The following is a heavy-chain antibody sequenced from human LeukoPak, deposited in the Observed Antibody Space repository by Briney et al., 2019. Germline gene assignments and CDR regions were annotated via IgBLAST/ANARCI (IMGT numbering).Heavy chain of an antibody. V-gene: IGHV4-59*08. CDR1: GASISSYY. CDR2: IYYSGNT. J-gene: IGHJ4*02. D-gene: IGHD4-17*01. CDR3: ARLGDYGV. Sequence: SETLSLTCTVSGASISSYYWNWIRQPPGKGLEWIGYIYYSGNTNYNPSLKSRVTMSVDTSKNQFSLKLNSVTAADTAVYYCARLGDYGVWGQGTLVTVSS.